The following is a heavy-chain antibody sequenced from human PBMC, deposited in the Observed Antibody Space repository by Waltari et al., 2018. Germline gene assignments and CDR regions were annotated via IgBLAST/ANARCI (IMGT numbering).Heavy chain of an antibody. CDR1: VGPVSSGSYY. CDR2: FSYSGST. D-gene: IGHD5-18*01. J-gene: IGHJ4*02. CDR3: ARGRRGYSDG. Sequence: QVHLQESGPGLVKPSETLSLTYNVSVGPVSSGSYYWSWIRRPPWKGLEWIVYFSYSGSTNDNHSLKSRVIITVDTSKNQFSLKLASVTAADTAVYYCARGRRGYSDGWGQGTLVTVSS. V-gene: IGHV4-61*01.